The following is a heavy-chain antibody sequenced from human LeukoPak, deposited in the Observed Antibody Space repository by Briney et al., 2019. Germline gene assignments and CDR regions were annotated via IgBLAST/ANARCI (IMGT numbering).Heavy chain of an antibody. CDR3: ARDRLVRGIVVGYDY. V-gene: IGHV3-21*04. CDR1: GFTFSSYS. J-gene: IGHJ4*02. D-gene: IGHD3-22*01. CDR2: ISSSSSYI. Sequence: GGSLRLSCAASGFTFSSYSMNWVRQAPGKGLEWVSSISSSSSYIYYAHSVKGRFTISRDNAKNSLYLQLNSLRAEDTAVYYCARDRLVRGIVVGYDYWGQGTLVTVSS.